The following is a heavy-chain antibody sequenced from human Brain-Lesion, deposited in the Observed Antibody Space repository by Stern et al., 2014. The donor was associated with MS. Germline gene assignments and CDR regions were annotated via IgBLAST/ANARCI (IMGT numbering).Heavy chain of an antibody. CDR2: IYSSGST. V-gene: IGHV4-39*01. Sequence: VQLVESGPGLVKPSETLSLTCTVSGGSISTNNYYWGWIRQPPGKGLEWIGNIYSSGSTFYSPSLKSRVTMSVDTSKNQFSLKLSSGTAADTAVYYCARTGDDFGDYSLSYWGQGTLVTVSS. CDR1: GGSISTNNYY. D-gene: IGHD4-17*01. J-gene: IGHJ4*02. CDR3: ARTGDDFGDYSLSY.